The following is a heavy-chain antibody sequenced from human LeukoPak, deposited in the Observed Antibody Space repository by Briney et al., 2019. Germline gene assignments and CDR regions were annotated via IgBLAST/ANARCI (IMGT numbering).Heavy chain of an antibody. CDR1: GFTFNNYA. CDR3: AKRLGDY. CDR2: INDRGGST. D-gene: IGHD3-10*01. V-gene: IGHV3-23*01. Sequence: GGSLRLSCAASGFTFNNYAMSWVRQAPRKGLEWVSAINDRGGSTYYADSVKGRFTISRDNSKNTLYLQMNSLRAEDTAVYYCAKRLGDYWGQGTLVTVSS. J-gene: IGHJ4*02.